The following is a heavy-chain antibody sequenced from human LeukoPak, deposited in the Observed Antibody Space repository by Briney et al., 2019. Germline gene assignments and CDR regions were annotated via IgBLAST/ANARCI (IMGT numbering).Heavy chain of an antibody. Sequence: GGSLRLSCAASGFTFSSYWMSWIRQAPGKGLEWVSYISSSGSTIYYADSVKGRFTISRDNAKNSLYLQMNSLRAEDTAVYYCARGAMIVVDDAFDIWGQGTMVTVSS. CDR3: ARGAMIVVDDAFDI. CDR1: GFTFSSYW. V-gene: IGHV3-11*01. CDR2: ISSSGSTI. J-gene: IGHJ3*02. D-gene: IGHD3-22*01.